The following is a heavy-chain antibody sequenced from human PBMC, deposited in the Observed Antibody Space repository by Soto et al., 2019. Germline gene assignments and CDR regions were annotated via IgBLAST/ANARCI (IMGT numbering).Heavy chain of an antibody. CDR3: ARKADNSYYYMDV. V-gene: IGHV3-48*04. J-gene: IGHJ6*03. D-gene: IGHD6-25*01. CDR2: ISSISKTT. Sequence: PGGSLRLSCAASGFTFSGYGMKWVRQAPGKGLEWISYISSISKTTYYADSVKGRFTISRDNAMNPLYLQMNSLRAEDTAVYFCARKADNSYYYMDVWGKGTTVTVSS. CDR1: GFTFSGYG.